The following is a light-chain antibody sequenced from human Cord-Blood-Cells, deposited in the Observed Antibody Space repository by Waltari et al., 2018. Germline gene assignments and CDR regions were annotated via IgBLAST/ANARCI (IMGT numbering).Light chain of an antibody. CDR1: QSVSSN. J-gene: IGKJ1*01. V-gene: IGKV3-15*01. CDR2: GAS. CDR3: QQYNNWWT. Sequence: EIVMTQSPATLSVSPGERATLSCRASQSVSSNLAWYQQKPGQAPRPLIYGASTRATGIPARFSGRGSGTEFTLTISSLQSEDFAVYYCQQYNNWWTFGQGTKVEIK.